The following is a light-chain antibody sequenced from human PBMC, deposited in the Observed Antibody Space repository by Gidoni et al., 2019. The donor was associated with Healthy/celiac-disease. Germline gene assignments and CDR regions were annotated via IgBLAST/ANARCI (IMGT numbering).Light chain of an antibody. CDR2: RNN. CDR3: AAWDDSLSGHVV. Sequence: QSVLTQPPSASGTPGQRVTISCSGSSPNIGSNYVYWYQQLPGTAPKILIYRNNQRPSGVPDRFSGSKSGTSASLAISGLRSEDEADYYCAAWDDSLSGHVVFGGGTKLTVL. CDR1: SPNIGSNY. V-gene: IGLV1-47*01. J-gene: IGLJ2*01.